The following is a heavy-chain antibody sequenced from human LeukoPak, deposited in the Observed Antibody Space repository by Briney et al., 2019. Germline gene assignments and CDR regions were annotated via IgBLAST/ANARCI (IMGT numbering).Heavy chain of an antibody. D-gene: IGHD3-16*01. J-gene: IGHJ5*02. CDR3: ASRVMRWSDP. CDR1: GGSISSSSYY. CDR2: IYYSGST. V-gene: IGHV4-39*01. Sequence: SETLSLTCTVSGGSISSSSYYWGWIRQPPGKGLEWIGSIYYSGSTYYNPSLKSRVTISVDTSKNQFSLKLSSVTAADTAVYYCASRVMRWSDPWGQGTLVTVSS.